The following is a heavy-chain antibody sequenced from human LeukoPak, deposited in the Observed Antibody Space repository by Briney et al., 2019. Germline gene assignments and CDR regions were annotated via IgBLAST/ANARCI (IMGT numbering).Heavy chain of an antibody. Sequence: LSGGSLRLSCAASRFTFTSYVMTWVRQAPGKGLEWVSAISGSGDSTYYADSVKGRFTISRGNSKNTLYLQMNSLRAEDTAVYYCAKNRNWNDVVFDYWGQGTLVTVSS. J-gene: IGHJ4*02. D-gene: IGHD1-1*01. CDR2: ISGSGDST. V-gene: IGHV3-23*01. CDR3: AKNRNWNDVVFDY. CDR1: RFTFTSYV.